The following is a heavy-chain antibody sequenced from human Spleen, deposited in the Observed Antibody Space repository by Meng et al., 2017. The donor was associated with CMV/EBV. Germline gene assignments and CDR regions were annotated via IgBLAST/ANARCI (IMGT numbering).Heavy chain of an antibody. CDR3: AAAQPPKIYSRPPNWFEP. CDR2: IFSGQSTT. V-gene: IGHV3-23*03. J-gene: IGHJ5*02. Sequence: LSLSCSVSGFTFSSYAMNWVRQAPGKGLEWVSTIFSGQSTTYYADSVKGRFTISRDDSTDTVYLQMDSLGAEDTAMYYCAAAQPPKIYSRPPNWFEPWGQGTLVTVSS. D-gene: IGHD4-11*01. CDR1: GFTFSSYA.